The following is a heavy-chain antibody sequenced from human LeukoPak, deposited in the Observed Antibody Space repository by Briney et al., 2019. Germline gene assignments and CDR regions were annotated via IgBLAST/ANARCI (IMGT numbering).Heavy chain of an antibody. D-gene: IGHD5-18*01. V-gene: IGHV3-21*01. J-gene: IGHJ4*02. CDR2: ISSSSSYI. Sequence: GGSLRLSCAASGFTFSSYSMNWVRQAPRKGLEWVSSISSSSSYIYYADSVKGRFTISRDNAKNSLYLQMNSLRAEDTAVYYCARDLGGYSQVDYWGQGTLVTVSS. CDR3: ARDLGGYSQVDY. CDR1: GFTFSSYS.